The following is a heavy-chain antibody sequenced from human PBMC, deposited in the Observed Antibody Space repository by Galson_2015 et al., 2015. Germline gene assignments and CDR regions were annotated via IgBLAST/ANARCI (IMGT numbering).Heavy chain of an antibody. CDR2: ITASGRTK. CDR3: VSLGQMATASHYYDYAVDV. Sequence: SLRLSCAASTFTFSDYYMTWIRQAPGKGLEWVSYITASGRTKYYADSLKGRFTISRDNAKNTLDLQMDSLRAEDTAVYYCVSLGQMATASHYYDYAVDVWGQGT. J-gene: IGHJ6*02. V-gene: IGHV3-11*01. CDR1: TFTFSDYY. D-gene: IGHD5-24*01.